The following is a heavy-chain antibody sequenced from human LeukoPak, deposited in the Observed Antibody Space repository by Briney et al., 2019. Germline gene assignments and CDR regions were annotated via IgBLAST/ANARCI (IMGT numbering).Heavy chain of an antibody. CDR2: MNPNSGNA. Sequence: ASVKVSCKASGYTFTSYDINWVRQATGRGLEWMGWMNPNSGNAGFAQRFQGRVTMTRNTSMSTAYMELSSLRSEDTAVYYCARKSTPTSGWTPFDYWGQGTLVIVSS. CDR3: ARKSTPTSGWTPFDY. CDR1: GYTFTSYD. J-gene: IGHJ4*02. V-gene: IGHV1-8*01. D-gene: IGHD6-19*01.